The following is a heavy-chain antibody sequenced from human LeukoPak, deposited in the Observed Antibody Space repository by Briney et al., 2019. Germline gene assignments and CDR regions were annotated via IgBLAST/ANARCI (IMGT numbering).Heavy chain of an antibody. CDR1: GGSISSYY. D-gene: IGHD6-19*01. CDR3: ARDRGGLVYSYYGMDV. CDR2: IYYSGST. J-gene: IGHJ6*04. V-gene: IGHV4-59*01. Sequence: SETLSLTCTVSGGSISSYYWSWIRQPPGKGLEWIGYIYYSGSTNYNPSLKSRVTISVDTSKNQFSLKLSSVTAADTAVYYCARDRGGLVYSYYGMDVWGKGTTVTVSS.